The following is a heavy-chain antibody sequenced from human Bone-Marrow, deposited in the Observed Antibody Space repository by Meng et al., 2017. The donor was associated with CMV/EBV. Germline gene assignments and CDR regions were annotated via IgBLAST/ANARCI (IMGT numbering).Heavy chain of an antibody. Sequence: SETLSLTCTVSGGSISSSSYYWGWIRQPPGKGLEWIGSIYYSGSTYYNLSLKSRVTISVDTSKNQFSLKLSSVTAADTAVYYCAIVVVIANWFDPWGQGTLVTVSS. CDR1: GGSISSSSYY. CDR2: IYYSGST. J-gene: IGHJ5*02. V-gene: IGHV4-39*07. CDR3: AIVVVIANWFDP. D-gene: IGHD3-22*01.